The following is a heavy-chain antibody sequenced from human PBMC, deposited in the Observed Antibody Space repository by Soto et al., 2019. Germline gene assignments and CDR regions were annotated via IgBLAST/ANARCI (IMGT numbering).Heavy chain of an antibody. CDR2: IHHTGNP. V-gene: IGHV4-4*02. CDR1: GTSVSSTFW. D-gene: IGHD2-21*02. J-gene: IGHJ5*02. CDR3: TTLPPRIVVVVTEIPT. Sequence: QVHLRESGPRLVKPSETLSLTCAVSGTSVSSTFWWTWVRQAPGKGLEWIGEIHHTGNPKYNPSLKSRVRMSVDKSNNEFALKMTSVTAADTAVYYCTTLPPRIVVVVTEIPTCGRGTLVTVSS.